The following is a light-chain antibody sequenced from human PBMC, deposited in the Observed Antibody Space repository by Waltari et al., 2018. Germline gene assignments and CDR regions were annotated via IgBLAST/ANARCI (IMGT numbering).Light chain of an antibody. CDR3: QHYANSPPT. J-gene: IGKJ1*01. V-gene: IGKV3-20*01. CDR2: ATS. Sequence: EIVLTQSPGTLSLSPGERATLSCRASQTISYSYLAWYQQKPGQAPRLLISATSSRATAIQDRFSGSGSGTDFTLTISRLEPEDFAVYFCQHYANSPPTFGQGTKVEIK. CDR1: QTISYSY.